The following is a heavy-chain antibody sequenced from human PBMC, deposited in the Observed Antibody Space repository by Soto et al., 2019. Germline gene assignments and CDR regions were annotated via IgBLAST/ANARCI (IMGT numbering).Heavy chain of an antibody. CDR3: ARARMVRGIIYYYGMDV. V-gene: IGHV4-31*03. CDR1: GGSISSDGNY. CDR2: IYYSGST. Sequence: QVQLQESGPGLVKSSQTLSLTCTVSGGSISSDGNYWSWIRQHPGKGLEWIGYIYYSGSTYYNPSLKSRVTISVDTSKNQFSLKLNSVTAADTAVYYCARARMVRGIIYYYGMDVWGQGTTVTFSS. J-gene: IGHJ6*02. D-gene: IGHD3-10*01.